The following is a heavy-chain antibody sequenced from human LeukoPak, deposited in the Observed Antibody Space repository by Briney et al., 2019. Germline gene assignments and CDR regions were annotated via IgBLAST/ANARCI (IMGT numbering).Heavy chain of an antibody. Sequence: PGGSLRLSCAASGFTFSGSAMHWVRQASGKGLEWVGRIRSRANSYATAYAASVKGRFTISRDDSKNTAYLQMNSLKTEDTAVYYCTRQGAYRVGQGDVYGYWGQGTLVTVSS. CDR1: GFTFSGSA. D-gene: IGHD2-8*01. V-gene: IGHV3-73*01. CDR2: IRSRANSYAT. J-gene: IGHJ4*02. CDR3: TRQGAYRVGQGDVYGY.